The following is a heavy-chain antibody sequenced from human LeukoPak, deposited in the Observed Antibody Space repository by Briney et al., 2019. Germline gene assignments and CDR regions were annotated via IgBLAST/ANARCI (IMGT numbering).Heavy chain of an antibody. CDR1: GYTFTSYG. CDR2: ISAYNGNT. CDR3: ARGRRQLERQMYWFDP. Sequence: ASVKVSCKASGYTFTSYGISWVRQAPGQGLEWMGWISAYNGNTNYAQKLQGRVTMTTDTSTSTAYMELRCLRSDDTAVHYCARGRRQLERQMYWFDPWGQGTLVTVSS. D-gene: IGHD1-1*01. J-gene: IGHJ5*02. V-gene: IGHV1-18*01.